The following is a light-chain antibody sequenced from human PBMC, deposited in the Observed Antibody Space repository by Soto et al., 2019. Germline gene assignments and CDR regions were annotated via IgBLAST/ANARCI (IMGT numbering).Light chain of an antibody. J-gene: IGLJ2*01. CDR2: DVS. Sequence: QSVLTQPRSVSGSPGQSVTISCTGTSSDVGGYNYVSWYQQHPGKAPKLMIYDVSKRPSGVPDRFSGFKSGNTASLTISGLQAEDEADYYCCSYAGSYTFVVFGGGTQLTVL. CDR3: CSYAGSYTFVV. CDR1: SSDVGGYNY. V-gene: IGLV2-11*01.